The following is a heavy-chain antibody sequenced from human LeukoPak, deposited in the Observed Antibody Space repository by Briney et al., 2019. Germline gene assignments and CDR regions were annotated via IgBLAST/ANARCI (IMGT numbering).Heavy chain of an antibody. CDR1: GFIFSSYS. Sequence: EGSLRLSCAASGFIFSSYSMSWVRQAPGKGLEWVSVITGSGGNTYYADSVKGRFTISKDNSKNTVYLQMNSLRAEDTAVYYCLRDLNWSLDQWGQGTLVTVSS. J-gene: IGHJ4*02. CDR2: ITGSGGNT. D-gene: IGHD1-20*01. CDR3: LRDLNWSLDQ. V-gene: IGHV3-23*01.